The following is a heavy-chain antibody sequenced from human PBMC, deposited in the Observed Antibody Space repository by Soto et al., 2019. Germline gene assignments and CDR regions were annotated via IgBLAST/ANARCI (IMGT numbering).Heavy chain of an antibody. CDR1: GYTFTSYG. J-gene: IGHJ4*02. Sequence: ASVKVSCKASGYTFTSYGISWVRQAPGQGLEWMGWISAYNGNTNYAQKLQGRVTMTTDTSTSTAYMELRSLRSDDTAVYYCARVLRRRTEDYIWGSYRYQGHYFDYWGQGTLVTVSS. CDR2: ISAYNGNT. V-gene: IGHV1-18*01. D-gene: IGHD3-16*02. CDR3: ARVLRRRTEDYIWGSYRYQGHYFDY.